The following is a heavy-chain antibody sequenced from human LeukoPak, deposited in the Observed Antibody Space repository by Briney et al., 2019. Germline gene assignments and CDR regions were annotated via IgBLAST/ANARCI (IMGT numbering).Heavy chain of an antibody. CDR1: GFTFSSYN. J-gene: IGHJ4*02. V-gene: IGHV3-21*01. D-gene: IGHD2-2*02. CDR3: ARDGACNTTRCFTYYYDY. Sequence: GGSLRLSCAAPGFTFSSYNMNWVRQAPGKGLEWVSSISSSSSYIYYAESVKGRFTISRDNAKNSLYLQMNSLRAEDTAVYYCARDGACNTTRCFTYYYDYWGQGTLVTVSS. CDR2: ISSSSSYI.